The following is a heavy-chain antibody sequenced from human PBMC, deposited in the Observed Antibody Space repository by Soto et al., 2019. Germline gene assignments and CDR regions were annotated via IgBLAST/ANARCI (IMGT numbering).Heavy chain of an antibody. D-gene: IGHD3-22*01. J-gene: IGHJ4*02. CDR1: GGSINSSY. V-gene: IGHV4-59*12. Sequence: SETLSLTCTVSGGSINSSYWSWIRQPPGKGLEYIGYIHYSGSTNYNPSLKGRVTISVDTSKNQFSLRLTSVTAADTAVYYCARDYPYYYDSSGYSGYFDYWGQGTLVTVSS. CDR3: ARDYPYYYDSSGYSGYFDY. CDR2: IHYSGST.